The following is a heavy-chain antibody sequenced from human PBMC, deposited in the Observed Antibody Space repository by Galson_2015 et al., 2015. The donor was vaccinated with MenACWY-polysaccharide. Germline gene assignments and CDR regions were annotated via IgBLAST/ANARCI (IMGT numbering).Heavy chain of an antibody. CDR2: IHHSGSF. V-gene: IGHV4-39*07. CDR1: GGSITSSSYY. J-gene: IGHJ5*02. Sequence: LSLTCTVSGGSITSSSYYWVWIRQPPGKGLEWIGSIHHSGSFYSNPSLKSRVAISADTSKNQFSLKMTSVTAADTAVYYCATGGQLLANWFDPWGQGILVTVSS. CDR3: ATGGQLLANWFDP. D-gene: IGHD6-19*01.